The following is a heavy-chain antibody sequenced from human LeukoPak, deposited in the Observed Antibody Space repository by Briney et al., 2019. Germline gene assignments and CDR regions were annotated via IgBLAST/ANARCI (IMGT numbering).Heavy chain of an antibody. CDR3: ARDRTRVVIPNWFDP. CDR2: ISSSSSTI. V-gene: IGHV3-48*01. D-gene: IGHD4-23*01. CDR1: GLHFSSYS. J-gene: IGHJ5*02. Sequence: GGSLRLSCAAPGLHFSSYSMTWVRQTPGKGLEWVSYISSSSSTIYYADSVKGRFTISRDNSKNSLYLQMNSLRAEDTAVYYCARDRTRVVIPNWFDPWGQGTLVTVSS.